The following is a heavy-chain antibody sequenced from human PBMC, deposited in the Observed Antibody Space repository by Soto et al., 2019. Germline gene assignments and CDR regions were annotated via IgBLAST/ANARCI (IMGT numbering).Heavy chain of an antibody. CDR1: GFSFSRAW. D-gene: IGHD1-1*01. CDR2: IDQDGSWK. CDR3: ANDAY. Sequence: PGGSLRLSCAASGFSFSRAWMSWVRQAPGKGLEWVANIDQDGSWKDYVASVKGRFTISRDNAEKSLFLQMNSLTAEDTAVYYCANDAYWGQGTLVTVSS. V-gene: IGHV3-7*01. J-gene: IGHJ4*02.